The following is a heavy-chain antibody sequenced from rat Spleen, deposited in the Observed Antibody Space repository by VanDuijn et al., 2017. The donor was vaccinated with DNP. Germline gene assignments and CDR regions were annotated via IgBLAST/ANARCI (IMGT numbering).Heavy chain of an antibody. Sequence: EVQLVESGGGLVQPGRSLKLSCAASGFSFSDYDMAWVRQAPPKGLEWVTAISPSGGSTYYRDSVQGRFTISRDNPKTTLYLQMDSLRSDDTATYHCVTRGLYGGYDHWGQGVMVTVSS. V-gene: IGHV5-25*01. CDR3: VTRGLYGGYDH. D-gene: IGHD1-11*01. CDR1: GFSFSDYD. J-gene: IGHJ2*01. CDR2: ISPSGGST.